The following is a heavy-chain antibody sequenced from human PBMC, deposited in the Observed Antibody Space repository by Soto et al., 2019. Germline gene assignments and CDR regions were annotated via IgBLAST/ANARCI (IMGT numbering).Heavy chain of an antibody. D-gene: IGHD2-2*01. J-gene: IGHJ4*02. V-gene: IGHV2-5*02. Sequence: QITLKESGPTLVKPTQTLTLTCTFSGFSLSTSGVGVGWIRQPPGKALEWLALIYWDDDKRYSPSLKSRLTITKYTSKNQVVLTMTNMDPVDTATYYCAHSRYCSSTSCYWVPFDYWGQGTLVTVSS. CDR3: AHSRYCSSTSCYWVPFDY. CDR1: GFSLSTSGVG. CDR2: IYWDDDK.